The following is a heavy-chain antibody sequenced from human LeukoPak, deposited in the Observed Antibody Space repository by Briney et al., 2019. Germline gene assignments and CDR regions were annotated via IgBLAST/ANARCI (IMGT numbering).Heavy chain of an antibody. Sequence: GGSLRLSCAASGFTFSSYWMHWVRQAPGKGLVWVSRINHDGSSRSYADSVKGRFTISRDNGKNTLYLQMNSLGAEDTAVYYCARTAYYDKDERDTFYRHFESWGQGTLVTVSS. CDR3: ARTAYYDKDERDTFYRHFES. D-gene: IGHD3-22*01. CDR2: INHDGSSR. J-gene: IGHJ4*02. V-gene: IGHV3-74*01. CDR1: GFTFSSYW.